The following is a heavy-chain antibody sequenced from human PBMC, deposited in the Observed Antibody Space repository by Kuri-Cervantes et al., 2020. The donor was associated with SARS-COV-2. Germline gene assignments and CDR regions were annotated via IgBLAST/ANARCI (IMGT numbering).Heavy chain of an antibody. CDR2: IIPIFGTA. CDR1: GGTFSNDA. V-gene: IGHV1-69*13. J-gene: IGHJ6*02. CDR3: AGIVDTAMARGWNYYYGMDV. Sequence: SVKVSCKASGGTFSNDAMNWVRQAPGQGLEWVGGIIPIFGTADYAQKFQGRVTITADESTSTVYMELSSLRSEDTAVYYCAGIVDTAMARGWNYYYGMDVWGQGTTVTVSS. D-gene: IGHD5-18*01.